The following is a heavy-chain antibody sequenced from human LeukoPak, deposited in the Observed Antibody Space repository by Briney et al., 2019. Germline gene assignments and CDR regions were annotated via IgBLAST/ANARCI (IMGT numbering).Heavy chain of an antibody. CDR2: MNPNSGNT. V-gene: IGHV1-8*01. D-gene: IGHD2-15*01. CDR1: GYTFTSYD. J-gene: IGHJ5*02. Sequence: GASVKVSCKASGYTFTSYDINWVRQATGQGLEWMGWMNPNSGNTGYAQKLQGRVTMTTDTSTSTAYMELRSLRSDDTAVYYCARDRADIVVVVGTLNWFDPWGQGTLVTVSS. CDR3: ARDRADIVVVVGTLNWFDP.